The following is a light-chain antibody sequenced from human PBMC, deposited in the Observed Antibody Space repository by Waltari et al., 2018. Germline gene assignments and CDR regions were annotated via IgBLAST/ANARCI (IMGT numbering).Light chain of an antibody. Sequence: QSALTQPASVSGSPGQSITISCTGTSSDVGNYNLVSWYQQHQGKAPKLMLSEVSQRPSGVSNRFSGSKSGNTASLTISGLQPEDETDYYCCSYAGHSTYVFGTGTKVTVL. J-gene: IGLJ1*01. CDR3: CSYAGHSTYV. CDR2: EVS. V-gene: IGLV2-23*02. CDR1: SSDVGNYNL.